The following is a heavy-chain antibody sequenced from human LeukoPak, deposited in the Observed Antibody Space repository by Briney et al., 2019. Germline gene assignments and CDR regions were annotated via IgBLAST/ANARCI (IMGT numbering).Heavy chain of an antibody. Sequence: SETLSLTCTVSGGSISSYYWSWIRQPPGKGLEWIGYIYYSGSTNYNPSLKSRVTISVDTSKNQFSLKLSSVTAADTAVYYCARGLNYYDSSGYYRPWGQGTLVTVSS. D-gene: IGHD3-22*01. CDR3: ARGLNYYDSSGYYRP. J-gene: IGHJ5*02. CDR1: GGSISSYY. CDR2: IYYSGST. V-gene: IGHV4-59*12.